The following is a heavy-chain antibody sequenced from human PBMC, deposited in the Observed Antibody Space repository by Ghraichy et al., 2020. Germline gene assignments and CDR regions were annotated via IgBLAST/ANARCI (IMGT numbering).Heavy chain of an antibody. J-gene: IGHJ5*02. V-gene: IGHV1-24*01. Sequence: ASVKVSCKVSGYTLTDLVIHWVRQAPGKGLEWLGYFDPEDGERIYAQKFQGRFTMTEDTSTNTAYMELSSLRSEDTAIYCCATGPNGGGIDPWGQGTLVTVSS. CDR1: GYTLTDLV. CDR2: FDPEDGER. D-gene: IGHD3-16*01. CDR3: ATGPNGGGIDP.